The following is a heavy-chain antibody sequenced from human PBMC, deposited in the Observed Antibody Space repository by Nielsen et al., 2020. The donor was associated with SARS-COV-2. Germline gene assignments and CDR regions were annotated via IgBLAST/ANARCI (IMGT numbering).Heavy chain of an antibody. J-gene: IGHJ1*01. Sequence: GESLKISCAASGFTFSGSAMHWVRQASGKGLEWVARTRSKANNYATAYAESVKGRFTISRDDSKNTLYLQMNSLKTEDTAVYYCTTGGITMVRGVMQYWGQGTLVTVSP. CDR3: TTGGITMVRGVMQY. V-gene: IGHV3-73*01. D-gene: IGHD3-10*01. CDR1: GFTFSGSA. CDR2: TRSKANNYAT.